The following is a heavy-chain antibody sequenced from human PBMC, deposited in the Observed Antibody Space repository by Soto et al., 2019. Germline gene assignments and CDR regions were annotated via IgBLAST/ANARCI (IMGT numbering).Heavy chain of an antibody. D-gene: IGHD1-1*01. Sequence: SETLSLTCTVSGASISGFYWSWIRKSAGKGLEWIGRIYATGTTDYNPSLKSRVMMSVDTSKKQFSLKLRSVTAAVTSVYYCVRDGTKTLRDWFDPWGQGMSVTVSS. V-gene: IGHV4-4*07. CDR3: VRDGTKTLRDWFDP. J-gene: IGHJ5*02. CDR1: GASISGFY. CDR2: IYATGTT.